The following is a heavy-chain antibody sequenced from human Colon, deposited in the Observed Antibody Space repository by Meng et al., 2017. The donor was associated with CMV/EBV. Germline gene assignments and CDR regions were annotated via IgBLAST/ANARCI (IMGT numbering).Heavy chain of an antibody. V-gene: IGHV1-18*01. CDR1: NYTFTNYG. J-gene: IGHJ6*02. D-gene: IGHD3-3*01. CDR3: ARGSSSTMFGDYYYGMDV. Sequence: ASVKVSCKGSNYTFTNYGIAWVRQAPGQGLEWMGWISAYNGETKYEEKLQDRVTMTTYTSTSTAYMELRSLRSDDTAVYYCARGSSSTMFGDYYYGMDVWGQGTTVTVSS. CDR2: ISAYNGET.